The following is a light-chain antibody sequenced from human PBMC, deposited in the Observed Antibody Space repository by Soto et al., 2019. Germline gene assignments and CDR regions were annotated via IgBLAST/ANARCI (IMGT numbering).Light chain of an antibody. J-gene: IGKJ5*01. V-gene: IGKV3-11*01. CDR2: DAS. CDR1: QSVSSY. Sequence: EIVLTQSPCTLSWSPGERATPSCRASQSVSSYLAWYQQKPVQAPRLLIYDASNRATGIPARFSGSGSGTDFTLTISRLEPEDFAVYCCQQSSNWITFGQGTRLEIK. CDR3: QQSSNWIT.